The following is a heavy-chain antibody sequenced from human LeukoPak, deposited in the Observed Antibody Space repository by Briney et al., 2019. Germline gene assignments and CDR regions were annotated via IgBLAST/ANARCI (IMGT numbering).Heavy chain of an antibody. D-gene: IGHD2-2*01. Sequence: ASVKVSCKASGYTFTSYGISWVRQAPGQGLEWMGWISGYNGKTNYAHKVQGRVTMTTDTSTSTAYMELRTLRSDDTAVYFCARVQVLIVPAAINYWGQGTLVTVSS. CDR3: ARVQVLIVPAAINY. CDR1: GYTFTSYG. V-gene: IGHV1-18*01. CDR2: ISGYNGKT. J-gene: IGHJ4*02.